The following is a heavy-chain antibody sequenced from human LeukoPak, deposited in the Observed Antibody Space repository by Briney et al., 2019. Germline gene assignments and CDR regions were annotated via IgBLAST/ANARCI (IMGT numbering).Heavy chain of an antibody. CDR3: AREGLGLDY. D-gene: IGHD3/OR15-3a*01. J-gene: IGHJ4*02. CDR2: INGGGSGI. Sequence: GGSLRLSCAASGFTFSYYWMHWVRQAPGKGPVWVSRINGGGSGITYADSVKGRFTLSRDNAKNTLYLQMNSLRAEDTAVYYCAREGLGLDYWGQGTLVAVSS. V-gene: IGHV3-74*01. CDR1: GFTFSYYW.